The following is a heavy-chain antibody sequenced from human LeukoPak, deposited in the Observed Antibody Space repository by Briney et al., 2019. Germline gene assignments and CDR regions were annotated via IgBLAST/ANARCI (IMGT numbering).Heavy chain of an antibody. CDR3: ARDDPSDLLLWFGELLSYGMDV. Sequence: ASVKVSCKASGYTFTSYGISWVRRAPGQGLEWMGWISAYNGNTNYAQKLQGRVTMTTDTSTSTAYMELRSLRSDDTAVYYCARDDPSDLLLWFGELLSYGMDVWGQGTTVTVSS. CDR2: ISAYNGNT. D-gene: IGHD3-10*01. CDR1: GYTFTSYG. V-gene: IGHV1-18*01. J-gene: IGHJ6*02.